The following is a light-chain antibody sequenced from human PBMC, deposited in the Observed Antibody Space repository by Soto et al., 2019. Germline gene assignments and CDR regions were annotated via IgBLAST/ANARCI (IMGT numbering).Light chain of an antibody. CDR3: QQYGRSSFT. J-gene: IGKJ3*01. CDR2: GAS. CDR1: QSVSSNY. V-gene: IGKV3-20*01. Sequence: EVVLTQSPGTLSLSPGERATLSCRASQSVSSNYLAWYQQKPGQAPRLLIYGASSRATGIPDRFSGSGSGTDFTLTISRLEPEDFAVYYCQQYGRSSFTFGPGTKVDIK.